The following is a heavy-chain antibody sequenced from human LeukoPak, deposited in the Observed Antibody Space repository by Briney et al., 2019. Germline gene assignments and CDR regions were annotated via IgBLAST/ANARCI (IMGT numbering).Heavy chain of an antibody. J-gene: IGHJ4*02. Sequence: SETLSLTCAVYGGSFSGYYWSWIRQPPGDRLEWIGYISDSGSTNYNPSLKSRVTISLDTSKNQFSLKLSSVTAADTAVYYCARGRRVYGDFASDYWGQGTLVTVSS. CDR3: ARGRRVYGDFASDY. V-gene: IGHV4-59*08. CDR2: ISDSGST. D-gene: IGHD4-17*01. CDR1: GGSFSGYY.